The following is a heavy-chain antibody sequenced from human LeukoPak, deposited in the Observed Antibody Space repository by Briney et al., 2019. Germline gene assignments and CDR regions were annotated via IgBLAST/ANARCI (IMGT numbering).Heavy chain of an antibody. J-gene: IGHJ4*02. CDR3: ARDGSYGDRDY. CDR1: GFTFSRYS. D-gene: IGHD4-17*01. CDR2: VNDDGDRT. Sequence: PGGSLRLSCAASGFTFSRYSMHWVRQIPGKGLEYVSAVNDDGDRTYYADSVKGRFTISRDNAKKSLYLQMNSLRAEDTAVYFCARDGSYGDRDYWGQGTLVTVSS. V-gene: IGHV3-64*02.